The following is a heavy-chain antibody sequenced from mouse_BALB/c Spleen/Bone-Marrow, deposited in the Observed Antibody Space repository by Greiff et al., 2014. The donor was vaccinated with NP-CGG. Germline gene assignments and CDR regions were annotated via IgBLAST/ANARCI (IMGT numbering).Heavy chain of an antibody. V-gene: IGHV1-9*01. CDR2: ILPGSGST. CDR3: ARRGGWLGYFDV. Sequence: VQRVESGAELMKPGASVKISCKATGYTFSSYWIEWVKQRPGHGLEWIGEILPGSGSTNYNEKFKGKATFTADTSFNTAYMQLSSLTSEDSAVYYCARRGGWLGYFDVWGAGTTVTVSS. D-gene: IGHD1-1*02. CDR1: GYTFSSYW. J-gene: IGHJ1*01.